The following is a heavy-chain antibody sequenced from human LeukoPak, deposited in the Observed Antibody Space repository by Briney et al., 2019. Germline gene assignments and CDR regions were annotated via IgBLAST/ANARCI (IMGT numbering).Heavy chain of an antibody. CDR2: IYTSGST. J-gene: IGHJ4*02. CDR3: ARSSGYSSITGSSYYFDY. Sequence: SETLSLTCTVPGGSISSYYWSWIRQPAGKGLEWIGRIYTSGSTNYNPSLKSRVTMSVDTSKNQFSLKLSSVTAADTAVYYCARSSGYSSITGSSYYFDYWGQGTLVTVSS. D-gene: IGHD6-13*01. V-gene: IGHV4-4*07. CDR1: GGSISSYY.